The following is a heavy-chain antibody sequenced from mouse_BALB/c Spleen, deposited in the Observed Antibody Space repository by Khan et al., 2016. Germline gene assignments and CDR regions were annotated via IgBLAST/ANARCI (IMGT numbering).Heavy chain of an antibody. J-gene: IGHJ2*01. CDR2: ISYDGSN. CDR1: GYSITSGYY. V-gene: IGHV3-6*02. Sequence: EVQLQESGPGLVKPSQSLSLTCSVTGYSITSGYYWNWIRQFPGNKLEWMGYISYDGSNNYNPSLKNRISITRDTSKNQFFLKLNSVTTEDTATYYCARDNSFDYWGQDTTLTVSS. CDR3: ARDNSFDY.